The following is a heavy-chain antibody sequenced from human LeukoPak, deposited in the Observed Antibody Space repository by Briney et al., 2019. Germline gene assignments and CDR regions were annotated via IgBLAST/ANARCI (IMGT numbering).Heavy chain of an antibody. CDR3: ARFLGDYYDSSAYWFFGD. D-gene: IGHD3-22*01. Sequence: GESLKISCKGSGYRFTSYWIGWVRQTPGKGLEWMGIIYPGDSDTRYSPSFQGQVTISADKSISTAYLQWSSLKASDTAMYYCARFLGDYYDSSAYWFFGDWGQGTLVTVSS. J-gene: IGHJ4*02. V-gene: IGHV5-51*01. CDR2: IYPGDSDT. CDR1: GYRFTSYW.